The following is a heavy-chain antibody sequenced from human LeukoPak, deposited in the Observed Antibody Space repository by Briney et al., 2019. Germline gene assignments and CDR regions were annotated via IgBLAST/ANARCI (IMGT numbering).Heavy chain of an antibody. CDR1: GYTFTSYG. Sequence: ASVKVSCKASGYTFTSYGISWVRQAPGQGLEWMGWISAYNGNTNYAQNLQDSVFMNTDTSTTTAYMELRSLRSDDTAVYYCARYPLSYSGNWHYYFDYWGQGTLVTVSS. CDR3: ARYPLSYSGNWHYYFDY. D-gene: IGHD6-13*01. J-gene: IGHJ4*02. V-gene: IGHV1-18*04. CDR2: ISAYNGNT.